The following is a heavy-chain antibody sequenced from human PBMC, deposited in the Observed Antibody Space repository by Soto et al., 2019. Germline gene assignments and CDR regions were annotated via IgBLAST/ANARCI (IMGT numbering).Heavy chain of an antibody. CDR2: IFYIGST. CDR3: ASRSLLWFGDPAYYFAY. J-gene: IGHJ4*02. D-gene: IGHD3-10*01. V-gene: IGHV4-39*01. CDR1: GGSISSSSYY. Sequence: SETLSLTCTVSGGSISSSSYYWGWIRQPPGKGLEWIGNIFYIGSTYYNPSLKSRVTISVDTSKNQFSLKVPSVAAADTAVYFCASRSLLWFGDPAYYFAYWGQGTLVT.